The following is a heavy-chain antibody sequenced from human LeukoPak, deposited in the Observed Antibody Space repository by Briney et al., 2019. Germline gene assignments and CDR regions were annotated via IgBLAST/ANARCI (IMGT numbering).Heavy chain of an antibody. V-gene: IGHV3-11*04. CDR3: ASRPSHYDILTGYPF. CDR2: ISSSSSTI. CDR1: TSSSYY. Sequence: TSSSYYWGWIRQPPGKGLEWVSYISSSSSTIYYADSVKGRFTISRDNAKNSLYLQMNSLRAEDTAVYYCASRPSHYDILTGYPFWGQGTLVTVSS. D-gene: IGHD3-9*01. J-gene: IGHJ4*02.